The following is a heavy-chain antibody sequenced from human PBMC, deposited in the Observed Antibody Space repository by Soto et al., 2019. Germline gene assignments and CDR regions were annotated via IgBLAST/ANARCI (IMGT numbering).Heavy chain of an antibody. Sequence: ASVKVSCKASGYIFTNNDVSWVRQATGQGLEWMGWMNPGSGDTGSAQKFQGRVTMTRDISIATAYMELSSLRSDDTAIYYCARMATFGSLNWFDPWGQGTLVTVSS. CDR1: GYIFTNND. CDR2: MNPGSGDT. V-gene: IGHV1-8*01. D-gene: IGHD3-16*01. J-gene: IGHJ5*02. CDR3: ARMATFGSLNWFDP.